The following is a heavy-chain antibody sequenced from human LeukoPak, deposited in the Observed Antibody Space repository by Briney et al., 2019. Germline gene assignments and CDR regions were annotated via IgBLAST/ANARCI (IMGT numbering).Heavy chain of an antibody. V-gene: IGHV2-70*01. J-gene: IGHJ6*02. CDR3: ARIRSYYDSSGYSRPNTYYYYYGMDV. CDR2: IDWDDDK. CDR1: GFSLSTSGMC. D-gene: IGHD3-22*01. Sequence: ESGPTLVNPTQTLTLTCTFSGFSLSTSGMCVSWIRQPPGKALEWLALIDWDDDKYYSTSLKTRLTISKDTSKNQVVLTMTNMDPVDTATYYCARIRSYYDSSGYSRPNTYYYYYGMDVWGQGTTVTVSS.